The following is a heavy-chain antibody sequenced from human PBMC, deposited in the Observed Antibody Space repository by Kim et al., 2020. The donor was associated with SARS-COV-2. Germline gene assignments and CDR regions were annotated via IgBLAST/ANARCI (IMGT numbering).Heavy chain of an antibody. Sequence: ASVKISCKASGYTFTSYYMHWVRQAPGQGLEWMGIINPSGGSTSYAQKFQGRVTMTRDTSTSTVYMELSSLRSEDTAVYYCARDYQGYGMDVWGQGTTVTVSS. CDR1: GYTFTSYY. CDR2: INPSGGST. J-gene: IGHJ6*02. V-gene: IGHV1-46*01. D-gene: IGHD3-16*02. CDR3: ARDYQGYGMDV.